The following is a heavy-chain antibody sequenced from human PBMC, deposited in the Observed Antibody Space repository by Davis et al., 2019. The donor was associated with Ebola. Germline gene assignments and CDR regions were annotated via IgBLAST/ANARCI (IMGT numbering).Heavy chain of an antibody. CDR2: ISSSSSYI. Sequence: GEYLKIHFAASGFTFSSYSMNWVRQAPGKGLEWVSSISSSSSYIYYADSVKGRFTISRDNAKNSLYLQMNSLRAEDTAVYYCARVPGVPRPIWGQGTTVTVSS. CDR3: ARVPGVPRPI. V-gene: IGHV3-21*01. J-gene: IGHJ6*02. D-gene: IGHD7-27*01. CDR1: GFTFSSYS.